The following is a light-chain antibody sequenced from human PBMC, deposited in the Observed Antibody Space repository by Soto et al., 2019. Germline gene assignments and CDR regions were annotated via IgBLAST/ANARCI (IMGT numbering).Light chain of an antibody. J-gene: IGKJ4*01. V-gene: IGKV3-11*01. CDR1: QSVSSY. CDR3: QQRSNWPLALT. Sequence: EIVLTQSPATLSLSPGERATLSCRASQSVSSYLAWYQQKPGQAPRLHIYDASNRATGIPARFSGSGSGTDFTLTISSLEPEDVAVYYCQQRSNWPLALTFGGGTKVEIK. CDR2: DAS.